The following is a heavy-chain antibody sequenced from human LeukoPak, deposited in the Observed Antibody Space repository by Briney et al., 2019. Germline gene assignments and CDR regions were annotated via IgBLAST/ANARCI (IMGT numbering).Heavy chain of an antibody. CDR2: IIPIFGTA. D-gene: IGHD6-13*01. V-gene: IGHV1-69*06. CDR1: GGTFSSYA. J-gene: IGHJ5*02. CDR3: ARDRDLDSSSWWDWFDP. Sequence: GASVKVSCKASGGTFSSYAISWVRQAPGQGLEWMGGIIPIFGTANYAQKFQGRVTITADKSTSTAYMELSSLRSEDTAVYYCARDRDLDSSSWWDWFDPWGQGTLVTVSS.